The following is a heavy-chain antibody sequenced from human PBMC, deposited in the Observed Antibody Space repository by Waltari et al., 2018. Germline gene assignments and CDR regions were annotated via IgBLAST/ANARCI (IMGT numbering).Heavy chain of an antibody. D-gene: IGHD1-26*01. Sequence: EVQLLESGGGLVQPGGSLRLACAASGFPFSSCSMRWVRQAPGKGLEWVSASSGSGGSTYYADSVKGRFTISRDNSKNTLYLQMNSLRAEDTAVYYCAKGPKWELLPEPYFDYWGQGTLVTVSS. CDR1: GFPFSSCS. CDR3: AKGPKWELLPEPYFDY. J-gene: IGHJ4*02. V-gene: IGHV3-23*01. CDR2: SSGSGGST.